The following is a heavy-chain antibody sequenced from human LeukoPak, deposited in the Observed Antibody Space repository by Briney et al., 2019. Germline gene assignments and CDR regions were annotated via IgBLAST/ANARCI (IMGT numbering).Heavy chain of an antibody. CDR2: INPNSGGT. J-gene: IGHJ4*01. CDR1: GYTFTGYY. Sequence: ASVKVSCKASGYTFTGYYMHWVRQAPGQGLEWMGWINPNSGGTNYAQKFQGRVTLTRDTSISTAYMELSRLRSDGTAVYYCARDPPSIAVAGTFFDYWGQGTLVTVSS. V-gene: IGHV1-2*02. D-gene: IGHD6-19*01. CDR3: ARDPPSIAVAGTFFDY.